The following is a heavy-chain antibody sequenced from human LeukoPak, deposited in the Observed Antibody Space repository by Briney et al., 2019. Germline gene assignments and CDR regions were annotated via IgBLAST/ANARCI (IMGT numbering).Heavy chain of an antibody. CDR1: GYTFTGCY. V-gene: IGHV1-2*06. D-gene: IGHD3-10*01. Sequence: ASVKVSCKASGYTFTGCYMHWVRQAPGQGLEWMGRINPNSGGTNYAQKFQGRVTMTRDTSISTAYMELSRLRSDDTAVYYCAAHIVGLYYYGSGSANWFDPWGQGTLVTVSS. CDR2: INPNSGGT. J-gene: IGHJ5*02. CDR3: AAHIVGLYYYGSGSANWFDP.